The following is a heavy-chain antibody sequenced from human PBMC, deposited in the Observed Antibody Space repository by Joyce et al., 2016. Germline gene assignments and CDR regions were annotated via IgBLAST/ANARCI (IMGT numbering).Heavy chain of an antibody. CDR1: GGSISSGSFF. D-gene: IGHD2-15*01. V-gene: IGHV4-61*02. CDR2: VDTRGST. J-gene: IGHJ5*02. Sequence: QVQLQESGPGLVKPSQTLSLTCTVSGGSISSGSFFWSWIRQPAGKGLEWIGRVDTRGSTDYNPSLKSRVTISLDTSKNQFSLRLSSMTAADTAVYYCARETSYSNWFDPWGQGTLVTVSS. CDR3: ARETSYSNWFDP.